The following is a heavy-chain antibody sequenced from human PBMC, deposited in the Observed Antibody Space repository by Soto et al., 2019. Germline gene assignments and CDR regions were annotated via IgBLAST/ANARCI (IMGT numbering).Heavy chain of an antibody. J-gene: IGHJ6*03. D-gene: IGHD2-21*01. CDR2: FDPEDGET. V-gene: IGHV1-24*01. Sequence: ASVKVSCKVSGYTLTELSMHWVRQAPGKGLEWMGGFDPEDGETIYAQKFQGRVTMTEDTSTDTAYMELSSLRSEDTAVYYCATVFPTVGYMDVWGKGTTVTVSS. CDR3: ATVFPTVGYMDV. CDR1: GYTLTELS.